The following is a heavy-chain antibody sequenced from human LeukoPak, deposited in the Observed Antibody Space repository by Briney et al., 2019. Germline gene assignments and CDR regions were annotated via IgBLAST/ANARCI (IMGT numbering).Heavy chain of an antibody. CDR2: INPDSGGT. Sequence: ASVKVSCKASGYTFTGYYVHWVRQAPGQGLEWMGWINPDSGGTNFAQRFQGRATLTRDTSISTAYMELSRLTSDDTAVYYCARDAISRGIIDYWGQGTLVTVSS. CDR1: GYTFTGYY. CDR3: ARDAISRGIIDY. V-gene: IGHV1-2*02. J-gene: IGHJ4*02. D-gene: IGHD3-10*01.